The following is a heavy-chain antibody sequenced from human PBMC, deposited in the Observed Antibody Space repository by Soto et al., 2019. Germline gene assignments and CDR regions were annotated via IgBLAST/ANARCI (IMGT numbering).Heavy chain of an antibody. Sequence: QVQLVQSGAEVKKPGASVKVSCKASGYTFTSYGISWVRQAPGQGLEWMGWISAYNGNTNYAQNLQGRVTITTDTSTSTAYMELRSLRSDDTAVYYCARDLALFIAAAGPQGDYWGQGTLVTVSS. D-gene: IGHD6-13*01. J-gene: IGHJ4*02. CDR3: ARDLALFIAAAGPQGDY. CDR1: GYTFTSYG. CDR2: ISAYNGNT. V-gene: IGHV1-18*01.